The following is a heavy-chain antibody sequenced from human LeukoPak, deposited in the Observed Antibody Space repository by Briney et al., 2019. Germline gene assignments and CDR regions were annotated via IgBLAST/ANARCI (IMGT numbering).Heavy chain of an antibody. J-gene: IGHJ4*02. CDR1: GFTFSNYE. V-gene: IGHV3-43*02. Sequence: GGSLRLSCAASGFTFSNYEMYWVRQAPGKGLEWVSLISGDGGSTYYAGSVKGRFTISRDNSKNSLYLQMNSLRTEDTALYYCAKDKGYSSSWCFDQWGQGTLVTVSS. CDR2: ISGDGGST. CDR3: AKDKGYSSSWCFDQ. D-gene: IGHD6-13*01.